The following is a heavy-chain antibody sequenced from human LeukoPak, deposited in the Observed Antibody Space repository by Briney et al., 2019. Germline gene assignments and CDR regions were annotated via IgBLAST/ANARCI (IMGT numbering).Heavy chain of an antibody. J-gene: IGHJ3*02. CDR3: VKTGSHDAFDI. V-gene: IGHV3-21*01. CDR1: GFTFSSYS. Sequence: GGSLGLSCAASGFTFSSYSMNWVRQAPGKGLEWVSSISSSSSYIYYADSVKGRFTISRDNAKNSLYLQMNSLRAEDTAVYYCVKTGSHDAFDIWGQGTMDTVSS. D-gene: IGHD3-9*01. CDR2: ISSSSSYI.